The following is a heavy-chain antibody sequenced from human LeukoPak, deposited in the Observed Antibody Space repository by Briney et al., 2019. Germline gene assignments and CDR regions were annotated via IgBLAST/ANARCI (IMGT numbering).Heavy chain of an antibody. V-gene: IGHV3-23*01. Sequence: GGSLRLSCAASGFTFGSYAMYWVRQAPGKGLEWVSGIFGSGGSAHYADSVKGRFTISRDNSKNTLYLQMNSLRVEDTAVYYCAKDYNYDSSGYSFGYWGQGTLVTVSS. D-gene: IGHD3-22*01. J-gene: IGHJ4*02. CDR3: AKDYNYDSSGYSFGY. CDR2: IFGSGGSA. CDR1: GFTFGSYA.